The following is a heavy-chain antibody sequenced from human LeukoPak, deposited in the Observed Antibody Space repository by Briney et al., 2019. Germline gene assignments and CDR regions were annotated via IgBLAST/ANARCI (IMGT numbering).Heavy chain of an antibody. J-gene: IGHJ3*02. D-gene: IGHD5-18*01. CDR1: GGSISSYY. V-gene: IGHV4-59*01. Sequence: SETLSLTCTVSGGSISSYYWSWLRQPPGKGLEWFGYIYYSGSTNYNPSLKSRVTISVDTSKNQFSLKLSSVTAADTAVYYCASSGYSYGFLTFDIWGQGTMVTVSS. CDR2: IYYSGST. CDR3: ASSGYSYGFLTFDI.